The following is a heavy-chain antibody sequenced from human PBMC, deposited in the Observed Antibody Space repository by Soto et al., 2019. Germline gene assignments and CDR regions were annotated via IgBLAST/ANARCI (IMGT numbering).Heavy chain of an antibody. CDR3: ARGPMVRGVIIKVNYYYGMDV. V-gene: IGHV4-30-2*01. CDR1: GGSISSGGYS. D-gene: IGHD3-10*01. Sequence: SETLSLTCAVSGGSISSGGYSWSWIRQPPGKGLDWIGYIYHSGSTYYNPSLKSRVTISVDRSKNQFSLKLSSVTAADTAVYYCARGPMVRGVIIKVNYYYGMDVWGQGTTVTVSS. J-gene: IGHJ6*02. CDR2: IYHSGST.